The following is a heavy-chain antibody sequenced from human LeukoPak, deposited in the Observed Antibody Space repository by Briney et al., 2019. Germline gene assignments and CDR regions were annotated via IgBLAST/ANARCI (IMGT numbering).Heavy chain of an antibody. CDR1: GFSFSIYS. V-gene: IGHV3-21*01. J-gene: IGHJ4*02. D-gene: IGHD5-12*01. CDR3: ARDSVSGYDWRTDY. CDR2: ISSSSSYI. Sequence: PGGSLRLSCVASGFSFSIYSLNWVRQAPGKGLEWVSSISSSSSYIYYADSVKGRFTISRDNAKNSLYLQMNSLRAEDTAVYYCARDSVSGYDWRTDYWGQGTLVTVSS.